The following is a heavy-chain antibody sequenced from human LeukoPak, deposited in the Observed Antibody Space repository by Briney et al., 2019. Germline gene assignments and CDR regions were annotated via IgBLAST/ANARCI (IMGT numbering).Heavy chain of an antibody. Sequence: PGGSLRLSCAASGFSFSDYYMSWIRQAPGKGLEWVSYISGSGSTIYYADSVKGRFTISRDNAKNSLYLQMNSLRAEDTAVYYCARDAAYGDPFRYSYYYMDVWGKGTTVTVSS. CDR2: ISGSGSTI. J-gene: IGHJ6*03. D-gene: IGHD4-17*01. CDR3: ARDAAYGDPFRYSYYYMDV. V-gene: IGHV3-11*01. CDR1: GFSFSDYY.